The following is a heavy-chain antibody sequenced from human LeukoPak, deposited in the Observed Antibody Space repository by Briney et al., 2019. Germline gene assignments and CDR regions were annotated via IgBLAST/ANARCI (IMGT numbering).Heavy chain of an antibody. CDR1: GGSFSGYY. V-gene: IGHV4-34*01. Sequence: PSETLSLTCAVYGGSFSGYYWSWIRQPSGKGLEWIGEINHSGSTNYNPSLKSRVTIPVDTSKNQFSLKLSSVTAADTAVYYCASLSSSWYYVDYYYYYMDVWGKGTTVTVSS. CDR3: ASLSSSWYYVDYYYYYMDV. D-gene: IGHD6-13*01. J-gene: IGHJ6*03. CDR2: INHSGST.